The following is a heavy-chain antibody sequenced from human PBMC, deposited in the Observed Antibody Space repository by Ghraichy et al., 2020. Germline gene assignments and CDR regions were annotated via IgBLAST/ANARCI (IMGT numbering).Heavy chain of an antibody. CDR3: ARGPLRSGWYYFDY. CDR1: GGSFSGYY. D-gene: IGHD6-19*01. V-gene: IGHV4-34*01. CDR2: INHSGST. Sequence: SETLSLTCAVYGGSFSGYYWSWIRQPPGKGLEWIGEINHSGSTNYNPSLKSRVTISVDTSKNQFSLKLSSVTAADTAVYYCARGPLRSGWYYFDYWGQGTLVTVSS. J-gene: IGHJ4*02.